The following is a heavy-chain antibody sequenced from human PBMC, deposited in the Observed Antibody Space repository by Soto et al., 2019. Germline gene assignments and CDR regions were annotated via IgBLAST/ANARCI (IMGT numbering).Heavy chain of an antibody. CDR2: INPNSGGT. CDR3: ATTRRYYYDTSGPDAFDI. V-gene: IGHV1-2*04. Sequence: ASVKFSCTASGYIFTGYYMHGVRQAPGQGLEWMGWINPNSGGTNYAQKFQGWVTMTRDTSISTAYMELTRLISDDSAVYYCATTRRYYYDTSGPDAFDIWGQGTMVTVSS. CDR1: GYIFTGYY. J-gene: IGHJ3*02. D-gene: IGHD3-22*01.